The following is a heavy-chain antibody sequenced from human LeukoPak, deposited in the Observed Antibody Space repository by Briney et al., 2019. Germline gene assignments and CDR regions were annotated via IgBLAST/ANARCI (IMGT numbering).Heavy chain of an antibody. Sequence: GGSLRLSCAASGFTFSTYWMSWVRQAPGKGLEWVANIKKDGTEKYYVASVKGRFTISRDNAKNSLYLQMNSLRAEDTAVYYCTRDVGAAGYWGQGTLVTVSS. D-gene: IGHD6-13*01. CDR1: GFTFSTYW. CDR3: TRDVGAAGY. V-gene: IGHV3-7*05. J-gene: IGHJ4*02. CDR2: IKKDGTEK.